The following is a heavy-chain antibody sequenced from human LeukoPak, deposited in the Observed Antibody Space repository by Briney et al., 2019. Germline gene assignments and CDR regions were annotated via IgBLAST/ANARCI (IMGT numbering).Heavy chain of an antibody. CDR2: INHSGST. V-gene: IGHV4-34*01. CDR3: ARLPQRIVVVPAATGRDFDY. Sequence: PSETLSLTCAVYGGSFSGYYWRWIRQPPGKGLEWIGEINHSGSTNYNPSLKSRVTISVDTSKNQFSLKLSSVTAADTAVYYCARLPQRIVVVPAATGRDFDYWGQGTLVTVSS. D-gene: IGHD2-2*01. CDR1: GGSFSGYY. J-gene: IGHJ4*02.